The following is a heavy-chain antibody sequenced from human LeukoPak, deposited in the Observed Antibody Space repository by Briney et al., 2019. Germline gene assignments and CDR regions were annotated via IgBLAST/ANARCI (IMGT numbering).Heavy chain of an antibody. CDR3: ARHSYGLDRFDP. Sequence: SETLSLTCAASGYSISSGYYWGWIRQPPGKGLEWIGSIYHSGSTYYNPSLKSRVTISVDTSKNQFSLKLSSVTAADTAVYYCARHSYGLDRFDPWGQGTLVTVSS. D-gene: IGHD5-18*01. CDR2: IYHSGST. CDR1: GYSISSGYY. J-gene: IGHJ5*02. V-gene: IGHV4-38-2*01.